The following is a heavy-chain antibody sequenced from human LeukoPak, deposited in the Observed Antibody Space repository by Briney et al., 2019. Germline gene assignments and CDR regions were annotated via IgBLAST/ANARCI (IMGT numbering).Heavy chain of an antibody. V-gene: IGHV3-23*01. CDR3: ARHDSFIPY. J-gene: IGHJ4*02. D-gene: IGHD3-16*02. CDR2: ISDTGRRA. Sequence: GGSLRLSCAASGFTFNDYAMSWVRQAAGKGLEWVAGISDTGRRAYHTDSVKGRFTISRDDSKKTVSLQMNTLRAEDTAIYFCARHDSFIPYWGQGTLVTVSS. CDR1: GFTFNDYA.